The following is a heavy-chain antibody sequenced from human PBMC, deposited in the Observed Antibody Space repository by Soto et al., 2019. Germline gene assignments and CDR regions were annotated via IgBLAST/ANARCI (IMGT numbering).Heavy chain of an antibody. V-gene: IGHV3-30*04. Sequence: QEILVESGGGVVQSGTSLRLSCAASGFTFSSFAMHWVRQAPGKGLEWVSVISFNGLSQFYADSVRGRVTVSRDNSKNTLYLQLDSLRPDDTAVYSCARGGRGLRGAFDVW. J-gene: IGHJ3*01. CDR1: GFTFSSFA. CDR2: ISFNGLSQ. D-gene: IGHD3-16*01. CDR3: ARGGRGLRGAFDV.